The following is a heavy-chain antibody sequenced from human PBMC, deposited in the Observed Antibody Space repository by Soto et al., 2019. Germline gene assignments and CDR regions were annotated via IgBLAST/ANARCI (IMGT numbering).Heavy chain of an antibody. V-gene: IGHV4-31*03. J-gene: IGHJ6*02. D-gene: IGHD2-21*02. Sequence: QVQLQESGPGLVKPSQTLSLTCTVSGGSISSGGYYWSWIRQHPGKGLEWIGYIYYSGSTYYNPSLKSRVTISVDTSKNQFSLKLSSVTAADTAVYYCARGQGGLNGGNSRDYYYYGMDVWGQGTTVTVSS. CDR2: IYYSGST. CDR1: GGSISSGGYY. CDR3: ARGQGGLNGGNSRDYYYYGMDV.